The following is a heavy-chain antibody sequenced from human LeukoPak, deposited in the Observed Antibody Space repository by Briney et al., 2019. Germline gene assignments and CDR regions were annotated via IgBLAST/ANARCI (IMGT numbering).Heavy chain of an antibody. Sequence: PGGSLRLSCAASGFTFSTSWVDWVRQAPGKGLEWVANIKEDGSETHYVDSAKGRFTISRDNAKNFLYLQVDSLRVEDTAIYFCSRSLDYWGQGTLVTVSS. CDR2: IKEDGSET. CDR1: GFTFSTSW. V-gene: IGHV3-7*01. CDR3: SRSLDY. J-gene: IGHJ4*02.